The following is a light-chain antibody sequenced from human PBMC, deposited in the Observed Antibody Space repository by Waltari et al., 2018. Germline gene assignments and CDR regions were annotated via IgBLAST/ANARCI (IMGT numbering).Light chain of an antibody. Sequence: SSELTQDPAVSVALGQTVRITCHGDSLRSPYACWYQQKPVQAPVLVIYGKNNRPSGIPDRFSGSSSGNTASLTITGAQAEDEADYYCNSRDSSGNHVVFGGGTKLTVL. CDR2: GKN. V-gene: IGLV3-19*01. CDR1: SLRSPY. CDR3: NSRDSSGNHVV. J-gene: IGLJ2*01.